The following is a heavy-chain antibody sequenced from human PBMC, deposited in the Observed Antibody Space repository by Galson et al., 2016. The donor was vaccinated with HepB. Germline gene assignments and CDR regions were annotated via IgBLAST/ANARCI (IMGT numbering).Heavy chain of an antibody. CDR3: AKAPSGWSYYFDY. V-gene: IGHV3-23*01. Sequence: SLRLSCAASGLTFSSYGMSWVRQAPGKGLEWVSTMSGSGGTTYYADSVKGRFTISRDNSRNTVFLQMNSLTAEDTAVYYCAKAPSGWSYYFDYWGQGIPVTVS. CDR2: MSGSGGTT. CDR1: GLTFSSYG. J-gene: IGHJ4*02. D-gene: IGHD6-19*01.